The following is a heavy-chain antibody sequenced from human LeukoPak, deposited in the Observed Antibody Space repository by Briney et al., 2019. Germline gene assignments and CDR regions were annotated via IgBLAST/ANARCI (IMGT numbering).Heavy chain of an antibody. CDR3: ARDLIAARPGWFDP. D-gene: IGHD6-6*01. V-gene: IGHV1-18*01. CDR2: ISAYNGDT. Sequence: GASVKVSCKASGYAFTTYGINWVRQAPGQGPEWMGWISAYNGDTNYAQNVQGRVTMSTDTSTSTAYMELRSLRSDDTAVYYCARDLIAARPGWFDPWGQGTLVTVSS. CDR1: GYAFTTYG. J-gene: IGHJ5*02.